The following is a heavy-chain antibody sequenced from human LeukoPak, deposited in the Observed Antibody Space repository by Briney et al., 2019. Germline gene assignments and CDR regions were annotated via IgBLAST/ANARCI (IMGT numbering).Heavy chain of an antibody. J-gene: IGHJ3*02. CDR1: GLSFSDSY. V-gene: IGHV3-11*04. CDR3: ARARGRSINDAFDI. CDR2: ISGMGHDI. Sequence: GGSLRLSCVVSGLSFSDSYMTWIRQTPGMGLESLAYISGMGHDIYYADSVKGRFTISRDNAKNSLYLQMNSLRAEDTAVYYCARARGRSINDAFDIWGQGTMVTVSS. D-gene: IGHD3-16*01.